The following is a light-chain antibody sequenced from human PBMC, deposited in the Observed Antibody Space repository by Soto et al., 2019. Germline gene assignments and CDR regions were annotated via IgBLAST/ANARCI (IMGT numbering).Light chain of an antibody. Sequence: DIQMTQSPSTLSASVGDRVTITCRACQSITSCLAWYQQKPGKAPKLLIYKASSLESGVPSRFGGGGSGTEFTLTISSLQPDDFATYYCQQYYSYSLTFGGGTKVDIK. V-gene: IGKV1-5*03. J-gene: IGKJ4*01. CDR3: QQYYSYSLT. CDR2: KAS. CDR1: QSITSC.